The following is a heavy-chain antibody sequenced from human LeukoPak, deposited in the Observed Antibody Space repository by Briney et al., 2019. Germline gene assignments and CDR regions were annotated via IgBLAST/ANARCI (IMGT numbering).Heavy chain of an antibody. J-gene: IGHJ6*03. CDR1: GYTFTGYY. D-gene: IGHD2-2*01. CDR3: ARDQYCSSTGCYERGYYYYYMDV. Sequence: ASVKVPCKASGYTFTGYYMHWVRQAPGQGLEWMGWINPNSGGTNYAQKFQGRVTMTRDTSISTAYMELSRLRSDDTAVYYCARDQYCSSTGCYERGYYYYYMDVWGKGTTVTVSS. CDR2: INPNSGGT. V-gene: IGHV1-2*02.